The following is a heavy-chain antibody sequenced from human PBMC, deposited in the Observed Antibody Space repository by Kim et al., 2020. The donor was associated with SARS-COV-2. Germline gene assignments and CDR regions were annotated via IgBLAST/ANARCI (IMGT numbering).Heavy chain of an antibody. V-gene: IGHV3-15*01. J-gene: IGHJ5*02. CDR3: TTDVGYSGTFWYNWFDP. D-gene: IGHD2-2*03. Sequence: VKGRCTISRDDSKHTLYLQMNSLKTEDTAVYYCTTDVGYSGTFWYNWFDPWGQGTLVTVSS.